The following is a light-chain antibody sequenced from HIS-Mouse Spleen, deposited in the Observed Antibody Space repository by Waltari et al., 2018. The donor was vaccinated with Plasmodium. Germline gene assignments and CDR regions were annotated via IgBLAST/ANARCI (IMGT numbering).Light chain of an antibody. CDR1: ALPKKY. CDR2: EDS. CDR3: YSTDSSGNHRV. Sequence: SYELTQPPSVSVSPGPTARITCSGDALPKKYAYWYQQKSGQATVLVIYEDSKRPSGIPERFSGSSSGTMATLTISGAQVEDEADYYCYSTDSSGNHRVFGGGTKLTVL. V-gene: IGLV3-10*01. J-gene: IGLJ3*02.